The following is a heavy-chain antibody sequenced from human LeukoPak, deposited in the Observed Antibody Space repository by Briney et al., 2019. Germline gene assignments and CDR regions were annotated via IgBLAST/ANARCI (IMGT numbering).Heavy chain of an antibody. CDR3: ARGAGNGYNYFIDY. J-gene: IGHJ4*02. Sequence: SETLSLTCTVSGGSISSGSYYWSWIRQPAGKGLEWIGRIYASGSTNYNPSLKSRVTISVDTSKNQFSLKLSSVTAADTAVYYCARGAGNGYNYFIDYWGQGTLVTVSS. CDR2: IYASGST. D-gene: IGHD5-24*01. V-gene: IGHV4-61*02. CDR1: GGSISSGSYY.